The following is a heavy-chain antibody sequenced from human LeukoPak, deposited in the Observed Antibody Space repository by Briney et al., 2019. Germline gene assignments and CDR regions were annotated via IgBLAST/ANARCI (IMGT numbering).Heavy chain of an antibody. D-gene: IGHD6-13*01. CDR3: ARVTAAAGTEFDY. CDR2: INPNSGGT. V-gene: IGHV1-2*02. Sequence: ASVTVSCKAAGYTFSGYYMHWVRQAPGQGLEWIGWINPNSGGTNYAQKFQGRVTMTRDTSISTAYVELSRLSSDDTAVYYCARVTAAAGTEFDYWGQGTLVSVSS. J-gene: IGHJ4*02. CDR1: GYTFSGYY.